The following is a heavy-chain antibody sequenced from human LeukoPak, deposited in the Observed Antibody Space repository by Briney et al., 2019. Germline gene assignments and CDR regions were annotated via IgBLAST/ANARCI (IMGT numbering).Heavy chain of an antibody. D-gene: IGHD1-26*01. CDR3: ARGDSGSDAFDI. CDR1: GGTFTSYA. CDR2: IIPIFGTA. Sequence: SVTVSCKASGGTFTSYAISWVRQAPGQGLEWMGGIIPIFGTANYAQKFQGRVTITTDESTSTAYMELSSLRSEDTAVYYCARGDSGSDAFDIWGQGTMVTVSS. V-gene: IGHV1-69*05. J-gene: IGHJ3*02.